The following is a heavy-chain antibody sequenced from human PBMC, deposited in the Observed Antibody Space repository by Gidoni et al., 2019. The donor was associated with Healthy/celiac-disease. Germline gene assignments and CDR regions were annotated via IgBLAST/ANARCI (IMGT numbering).Heavy chain of an antibody. CDR3: ARAENSSGYYHPYWYFDL. D-gene: IGHD3-22*01. Sequence: QVQLQESGPGLVKPSETLSLTCTVTGRSISRSYWSWIQQPPGKGLEWIGYIYYSGSTNYNPSLKSRVTISVDTSKNQFSLKLSSVTAADTAVYYCARAENSSGYYHPYWYFDLWGRGTLVTVSS. CDR1: GRSISRSY. J-gene: IGHJ2*01. V-gene: IGHV4-59*01. CDR2: IYYSGST.